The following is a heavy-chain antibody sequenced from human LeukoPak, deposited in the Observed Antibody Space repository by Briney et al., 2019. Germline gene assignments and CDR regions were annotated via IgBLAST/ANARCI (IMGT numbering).Heavy chain of an antibody. J-gene: IGHJ6*03. D-gene: IGHD6-13*01. CDR3: AREGPSSSWYGQQHWYYYMDV. V-gene: IGHV4-4*07. CDR2: IYTSGST. Sequence: PSETLSLTCAVYGGSFSGYYWSWIRQPPGKGLEWIGRIYTSGSTNYNPSLKSRVTMSVDTSKNQFSLKLSSVTAADTAVYYCAREGPSSSWYGQQHWYYYMDVWGKGTTVTVSS. CDR1: GGSFSGYY.